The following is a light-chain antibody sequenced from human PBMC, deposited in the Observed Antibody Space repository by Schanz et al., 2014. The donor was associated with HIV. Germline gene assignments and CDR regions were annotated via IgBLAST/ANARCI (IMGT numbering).Light chain of an antibody. CDR3: QQYNNWPPLT. CDR2: ATS. CDR1: QSVGASQ. Sequence: EIVLTQSPGRLSLSPGERATLSCRASQSVGASQLAWFQLRRGQPPRLLIYATSFRAVGIPDRFSGSGSETDFTLTISRLEPEDFAVYYCQQYNNWPPLTFGGGTKVEMK. J-gene: IGKJ4*01. V-gene: IGKV3-20*01.